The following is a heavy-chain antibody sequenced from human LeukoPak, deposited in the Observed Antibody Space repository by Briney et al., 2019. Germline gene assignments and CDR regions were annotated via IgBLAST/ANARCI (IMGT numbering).Heavy chain of an antibody. V-gene: IGHV4-59*01. CDR1: GGSISSYY. CDR2: MYHSGST. Sequence: PSETLSLTCTVSGGSISSYYWNWIRQPPGKGLEWIGYMYHSGSTNYNPSLKSRVTMSVDTSKNQFSLRLTSVTAADTAVYYCARQYYGDYVGDAFDIWGQGTTVTVSS. J-gene: IGHJ3*02. D-gene: IGHD4-17*01. CDR3: ARQYYGDYVGDAFDI.